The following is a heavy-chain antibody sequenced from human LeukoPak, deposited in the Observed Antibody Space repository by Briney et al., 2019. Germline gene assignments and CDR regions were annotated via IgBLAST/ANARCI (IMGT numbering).Heavy chain of an antibody. J-gene: IGHJ4*02. D-gene: IGHD3-10*01. Sequence: PGGSLRVSCAASGFSFSGFDMNWVRQAPGKGLEWIAHIGTSVNAIYYADSVKGRFTISRDNARDSLSLQMDSLRVEDTAVYYCAKDSVWFGDLLNWGQGALVIVSS. CDR3: AKDSVWFGDLLN. CDR1: GFSFSGFD. V-gene: IGHV3-48*03. CDR2: IGTSVNAI.